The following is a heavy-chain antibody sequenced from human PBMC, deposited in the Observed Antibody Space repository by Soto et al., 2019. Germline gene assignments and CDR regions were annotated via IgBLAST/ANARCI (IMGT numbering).Heavy chain of an antibody. D-gene: IGHD4-4*01. J-gene: IGHJ4*02. CDR2: INFDGSAT. Sequence: EVQLVESGGGLIQPGGSRRLSCAVSGLTFSSSWMHWVRQAPGKGLVWVSRINFDGSATHYADSVQGRFTISRDNAKNILYLQMTNLSAEDTAVYYCARDCGNYNGLFDYWGQGTLVTVSS. CDR3: ARDCGNYNGLFDY. V-gene: IGHV3-74*01. CDR1: GLTFSSSW.